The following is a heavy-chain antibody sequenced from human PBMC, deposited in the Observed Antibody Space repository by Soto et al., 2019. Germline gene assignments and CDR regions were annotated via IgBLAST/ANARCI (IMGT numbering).Heavy chain of an antibody. CDR3: ARDRRDGYNLDY. D-gene: IGHD5-12*01. Sequence: PGGSLRLSCAASGFTFSSYSMNRVRQAPGKGLEWVSSISSSSSYIYYADSVKGRFTISRDNAKNSLYLQMNSLRAEDTAVYYCARDRRDGYNLDYWGQGTLVTVSS. J-gene: IGHJ4*02. V-gene: IGHV3-21*01. CDR2: ISSSSSYI. CDR1: GFTFSSYS.